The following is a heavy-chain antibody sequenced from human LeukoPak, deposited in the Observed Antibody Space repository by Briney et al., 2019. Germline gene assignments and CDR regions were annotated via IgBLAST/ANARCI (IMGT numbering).Heavy chain of an antibody. CDR1: GFTFRTYW. CDR2: MKQDGSVK. J-gene: IGHJ5*02. V-gene: IGHV3-7*01. D-gene: IGHD3-10*01. CDR3: ARDRGSGFDP. Sequence: GGSLRLSCAASGFTFRTYWMTWVRQAPGKGLEWVANMKQDGSVKNYVDSVKGRFTISRDNAKNSLYLQMNSLRPDDTAVYYCARDRGSGFDPWGQGTLVTVSS.